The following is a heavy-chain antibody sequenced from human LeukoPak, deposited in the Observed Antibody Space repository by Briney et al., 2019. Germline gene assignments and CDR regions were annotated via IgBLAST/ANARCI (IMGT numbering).Heavy chain of an antibody. V-gene: IGHV6-1*01. CDR3: ARDQLEGNDPSVKYFDL. Sequence: SQTLSLTCAISGDSVSSNSAAWNWIRQSPSRGLEWLGRTYYRSKWYNDYAVSVKSRITINPDTSKNQFSLQLNSVTPEDTAVYYCARDQLEGNDPSVKYFDLWGRGTLVTVSS. CDR2: TYYRSKWYN. J-gene: IGHJ2*01. CDR1: GDSVSSNSAA. D-gene: IGHD1-1*01.